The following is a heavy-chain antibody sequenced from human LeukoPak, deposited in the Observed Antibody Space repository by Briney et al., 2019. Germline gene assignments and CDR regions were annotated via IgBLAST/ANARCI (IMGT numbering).Heavy chain of an antibody. CDR3: ARGRTFDN. CDR2: IYYNRST. J-gene: IGHJ4*02. Sequence: PSETLSLTCTVSGGSISSSSYYWGWIRQHPGKGLEWIGYIYYNRSTYYNPSLKSRVSISVDTSKNQFSLRLSSVTAADTAVYYCARGRTFDNWGQGTLVTVSS. V-gene: IGHV4-31*03. CDR1: GGSISSSSYY.